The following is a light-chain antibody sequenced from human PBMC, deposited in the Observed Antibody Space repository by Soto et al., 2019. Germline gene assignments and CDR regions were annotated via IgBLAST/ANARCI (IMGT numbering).Light chain of an antibody. CDR3: SSYAGSKNWL. CDR2: EVI. V-gene: IGLV2-8*01. J-gene: IGLJ2*01. Sequence: QSALTQPPSASGSPGQSVTISCTGTSSDVGGYNYVSWYQQHPGRAPKLMIYEVIKRPSGVPDRFSGSKSGNTASLTVSGLQAEDEADYYCSSYAGSKNWLFGGGTQLTVL. CDR1: SSDVGGYNY.